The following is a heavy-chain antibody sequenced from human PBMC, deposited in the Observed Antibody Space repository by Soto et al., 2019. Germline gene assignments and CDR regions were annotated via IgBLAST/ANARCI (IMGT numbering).Heavy chain of an antibody. Sequence: GGSLRLSCAASGFTVSSNYMSWVRQAPGKGLEWVSVIYSGGSTYYADSVKGRFTISRDNSKNTLYLQMNGPTAEDTAVYYCARESGDWPLNWFDPWGLGTLVTVSS. CDR3: ARESGDWPLNWFDP. CDR1: GFTVSSNY. J-gene: IGHJ5*02. D-gene: IGHD2-21*02. CDR2: IYSGGST. V-gene: IGHV3-53*01.